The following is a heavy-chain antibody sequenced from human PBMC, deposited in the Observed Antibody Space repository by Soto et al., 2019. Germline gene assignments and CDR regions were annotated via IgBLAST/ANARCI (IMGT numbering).Heavy chain of an antibody. CDR1: GYTFTSYD. V-gene: IGHV1-8*01. J-gene: IGHJ6*02. D-gene: IGHD3-16*01. CDR2: MNPNSGNT. Sequence: ASVKVSCKASGYTFTSYDINWVRQATGQGVEWMGWMNPNSGNTGYAQKFQGRVTMTRNTSISTAYMELSSLRSEDTAVYYCASSGGWGSSQSGGYYYYYGMDVWGQGTTVTVSS. CDR3: ASSGGWGSSQSGGYYYYYGMDV.